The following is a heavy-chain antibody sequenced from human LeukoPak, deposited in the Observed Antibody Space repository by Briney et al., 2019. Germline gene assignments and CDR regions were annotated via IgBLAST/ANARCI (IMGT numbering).Heavy chain of an antibody. D-gene: IGHD4-23*01. V-gene: IGHV1-18*01. CDR2: ISAYNGNT. CDR1: GYTFTRYG. CDR3: ARDNGGDTESTIDY. J-gene: IGHJ4*02. Sequence: ASVKVSCKASGYTFTRYGISWVRQAPGQGLEWMGWISAYNGNTNYAQKLQGRVTMTTDTSTSTAYMELRSLRSDDTAVYYCARDNGGDTESTIDYWGQGTLVTVSS.